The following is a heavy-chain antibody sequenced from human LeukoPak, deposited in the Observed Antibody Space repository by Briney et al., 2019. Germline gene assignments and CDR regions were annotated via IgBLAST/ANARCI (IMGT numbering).Heavy chain of an antibody. J-gene: IGHJ6*03. CDR1: GYTLTELS. CDR3: ATWASVVTTGNYYYYMDV. V-gene: IGHV1-24*01. D-gene: IGHD2-21*02. Sequence: GASVKVSCKVSGYTLTELSMHWVRQAPGKGLEWMGGFDPEDGETIYAQKFQGRVTMTEDTSTDTAYMELSSLRSEDTAVYYGATWASVVTTGNYYYYMDVWGKGTTVTVSS. CDR2: FDPEDGET.